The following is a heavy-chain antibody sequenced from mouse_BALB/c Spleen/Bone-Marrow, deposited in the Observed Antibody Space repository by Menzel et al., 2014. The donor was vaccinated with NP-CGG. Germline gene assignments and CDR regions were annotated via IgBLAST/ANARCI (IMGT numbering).Heavy chain of an antibody. CDR1: GYNFTSYW. CDR2: IYPVSAST. Sequence: VQRVESGAERVKPGTSVTLTCKASGYNFTSYWINWVKLRPGQGLEGIGDIYPVSASTNYNEKFRSKATLTVDTSSSTAYMQLSNLASDDSALYYCASGVYYAMDYWGQGTSVTVSS. CDR3: ASGVYYAMDY. J-gene: IGHJ4*01. V-gene: IGHV1-55*01.